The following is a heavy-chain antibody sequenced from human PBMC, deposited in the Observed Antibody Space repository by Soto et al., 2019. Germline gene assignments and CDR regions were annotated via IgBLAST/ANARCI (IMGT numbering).Heavy chain of an antibody. Sequence: PGGSLRLSCAASGFTVSSYAMHWVRQAPGKGLEYVSAISSYGGSTYYANSVKGRFTISRDNSKNTLYLQMGSLRAEDMAVYYCARDPDSSGYYYFDYWGQGTLVTVS. CDR2: ISSYGGST. J-gene: IGHJ4*02. V-gene: IGHV3-64*01. CDR1: GFTVSSYA. CDR3: ARDPDSSGYYYFDY. D-gene: IGHD3-22*01.